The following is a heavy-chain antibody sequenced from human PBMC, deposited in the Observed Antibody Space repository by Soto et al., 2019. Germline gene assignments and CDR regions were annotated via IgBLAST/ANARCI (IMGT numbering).Heavy chain of an antibody. J-gene: IGHJ4*02. CDR1: GFTFNNYA. Sequence: EVQLLESGGGLVQTGGSLRLSCAASGFTFNNYAMSWVRQAPGKGMEWVSHISGSGATTAYADSVRGRFTISRDNYRNMVYLHMRSLRAEETVVYYCAKGAKFFGVVINWCQGTLVTVSS. CDR2: ISGSGATT. V-gene: IGHV3-23*01. D-gene: IGHD3-3*01. CDR3: AKGAKFFGVVIN.